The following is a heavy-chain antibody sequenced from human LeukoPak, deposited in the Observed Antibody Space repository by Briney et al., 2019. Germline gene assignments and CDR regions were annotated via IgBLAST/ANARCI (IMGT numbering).Heavy chain of an antibody. CDR3: ARTFRESYYDFSSGYSTLDY. CDR1: GFTLRSYA. Sequence: GSLRLSCAASGFTLRSYATNWVRQPPGKGLEWIGEINHSGSTNYNPSLKSRVTISVDTSKNQFSLKLSSVTAADTAVYYCARTFRESYYDFSSGYSTLDYWGQGTLVTVSS. V-gene: IGHV4-34*01. CDR2: INHSGST. J-gene: IGHJ4*02. D-gene: IGHD3-3*01.